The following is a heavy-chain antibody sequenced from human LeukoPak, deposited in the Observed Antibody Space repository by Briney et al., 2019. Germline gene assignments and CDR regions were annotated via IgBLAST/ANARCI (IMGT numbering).Heavy chain of an antibody. J-gene: IGHJ4*02. CDR1: GFTFSDYY. CDR2: ISGSGTST. Sequence: PGGSLRLSCAASGFTFSDYYMSWIRQAPGKGLEWVSAISGSGTSTYYADSVKGRFTISRDNSKNTLYLQMNSLRAEDTAVYYCAKRPYSSGWPPDYWGQGALVTVSS. D-gene: IGHD6-19*01. CDR3: AKRPYSSGWPPDY. V-gene: IGHV3-23*01.